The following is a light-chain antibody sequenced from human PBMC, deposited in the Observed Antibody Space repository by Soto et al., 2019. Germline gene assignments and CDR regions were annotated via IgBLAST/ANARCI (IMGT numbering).Light chain of an antibody. CDR1: QGISSD. CDR3: QQIKSYPWT. V-gene: IGKV1-9*01. Sequence: DIQLTQSASFLSASAGDRVTITCRASQGISSDLAWYQQKPGKAPKLLIYAASTLQSGVPSRFSGSGSGTEFTLTISSLQPEDFATYYCQQIKSYPWTFGQGTKVEIK. J-gene: IGKJ1*01. CDR2: AAS.